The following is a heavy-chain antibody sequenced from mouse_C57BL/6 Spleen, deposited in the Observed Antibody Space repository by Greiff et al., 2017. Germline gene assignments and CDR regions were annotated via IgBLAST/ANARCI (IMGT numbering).Heavy chain of an antibody. CDR2: IHPNSGST. J-gene: IGHJ4*01. D-gene: IGHD2-5*01. CDR1: GYTFTSYW. V-gene: IGHV1-64*01. CDR3: ASGSNYEYYAMDY. Sequence: QVQLQQPGAELVKPGASVKLSCKASGYTFTSYWMHWVKQRPGQGLEWIGMIHPNSGSTNYNEKFKSKATLTVDKSSSTAYMHLSSLTSEDSAVYYCASGSNYEYYAMDYWGQGTSVTVSS.